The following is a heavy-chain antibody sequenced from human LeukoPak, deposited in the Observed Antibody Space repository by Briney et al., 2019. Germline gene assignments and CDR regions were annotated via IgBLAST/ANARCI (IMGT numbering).Heavy chain of an antibody. V-gene: IGHV3-48*03. Sequence: GGSLRLSCAASGFTFSSYERNWVRQAPGKGLEWLSYISTSGSTIYYADSVKGRFTISRGNAKNSLYLQMNSLRAEDTAVYYCERGRNGDRSAFDTWGQGTMVTVSS. CDR3: ERGRNGDRSAFDT. J-gene: IGHJ3*02. CDR2: ISTSGSTI. D-gene: IGHD7-27*01. CDR1: GFTFSSYE.